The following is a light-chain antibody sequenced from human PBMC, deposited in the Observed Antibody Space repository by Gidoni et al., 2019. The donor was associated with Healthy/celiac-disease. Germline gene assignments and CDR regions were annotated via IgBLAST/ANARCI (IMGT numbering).Light chain of an antibody. CDR1: QSVSSSY. CDR3: QQYGSSPRVT. CDR2: GAS. V-gene: IGKV3-20*01. Sequence: EIVLTPSPGTLSLSPGERATLSCRASQSVSSSYLAWYQQKPGQAPMLLIYGASSRATGIPDRFSGSGSGTDFTLTISRLEPEDFAVYYCQQYGSSPRVTFGPGTKVDIK. J-gene: IGKJ3*01.